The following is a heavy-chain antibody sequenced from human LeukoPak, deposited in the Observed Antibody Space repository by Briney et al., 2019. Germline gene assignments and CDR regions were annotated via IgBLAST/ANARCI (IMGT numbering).Heavy chain of an antibody. J-gene: IGHJ4*02. D-gene: IGHD5-18*01. CDR1: GGTFSSYA. CDR3: ARDLVLRGYSYGGLDY. Sequence: ASVKVSCKASGGTFSSYAISWVRQAPGQGLEWMGGLIPIFGTANYAQKFQGRVTITTDESTSTAYMELSSLRPEDTAVYYCARDLVLRGYSYGGLDYWGQGTLVTVSS. CDR2: LIPIFGTA. V-gene: IGHV1-69*05.